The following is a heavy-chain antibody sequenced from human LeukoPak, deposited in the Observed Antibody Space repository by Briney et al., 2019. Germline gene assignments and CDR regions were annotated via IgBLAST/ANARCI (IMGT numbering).Heavy chain of an antibody. J-gene: IGHJ1*01. Sequence: GGSLRLSCAASGFTFSSYGMHWVRQAPDKGLEWVAVISYDGSNQYYADSVKGRFTISRDNSKNTLYLQMNSLRTEDTAVYYCANTGGYFQRWGQGTLSPSPQ. V-gene: IGHV3-30*18. CDR2: ISYDGSNQ. CDR3: ANTGGYFQR. CDR1: GFTFSSYG.